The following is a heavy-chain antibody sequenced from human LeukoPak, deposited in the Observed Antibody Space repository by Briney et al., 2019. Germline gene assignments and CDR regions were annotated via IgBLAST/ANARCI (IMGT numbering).Heavy chain of an antibody. Sequence: GGSLRLSCAASGFTFSDYDMGWIRQAPGKGLEWISYISRTIYYADSVKGRFTISRDNAKNSLYLQMNSLRAEDTAVYYCARRIWGADSQSHTFDIWGQGTMVTVSS. D-gene: IGHD3-16*01. J-gene: IGHJ3*02. V-gene: IGHV3-11*01. CDR1: GFTFSDYD. CDR3: ARRIWGADSQSHTFDI. CDR2: ISRTI.